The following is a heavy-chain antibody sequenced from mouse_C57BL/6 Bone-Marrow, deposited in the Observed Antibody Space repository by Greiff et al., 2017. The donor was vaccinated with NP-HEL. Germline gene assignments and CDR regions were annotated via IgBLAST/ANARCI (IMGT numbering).Heavy chain of an antibody. V-gene: IGHV5-17*01. CDR3: ARASLLTIFLRWFAY. Sequence: EVQLVESGGGLVKPGGSLKLSCAASGFTFSDYGMHWVRQAPEKGLEWVAYISSGSSTIYYADTVKGRFTISRDNAKNTLFLQMTSLRSEDTAMYYCARASLLTIFLRWFAYWGQGTLVTVSA. CDR2: ISSGSSTI. D-gene: IGHD2-12*01. CDR1: GFTFSDYG. J-gene: IGHJ3*01.